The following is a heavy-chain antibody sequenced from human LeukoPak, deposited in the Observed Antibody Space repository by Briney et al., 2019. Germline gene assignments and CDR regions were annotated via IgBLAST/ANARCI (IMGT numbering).Heavy chain of an antibody. CDR1: GFTFSSYW. J-gene: IGHJ4*02. CDR2: IKQDGSKK. CDR3: ARGGDNSWYVQYYFDY. D-gene: IGHD6-13*01. Sequence: GGSLRLSCAASGFTFSSYWMSWVRQAPGKGLEWLANIKQDGSKKYYVDSVKGRFTISRDNAKNSLYLKMNSLRAEDTAVSYCARGGDNSWYVQYYFDYWGQGTLVTVSS. V-gene: IGHV3-7*04.